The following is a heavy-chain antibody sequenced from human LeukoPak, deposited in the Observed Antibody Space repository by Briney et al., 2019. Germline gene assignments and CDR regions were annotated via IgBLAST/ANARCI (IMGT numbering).Heavy chain of an antibody. J-gene: IGHJ1*01. V-gene: IGHV4-61*01. Sequence: SETLSLTCTVSGGSVSSGPYYWSWIRPPPGKGLEWIGYIYHSGNTNYNPSLKSRVSISVDRPKNQFSLKLTSVTAADTAVYYCARDGGSYSDIAEYFQHWGQGTLVTVSS. CDR2: IYHSGNT. D-gene: IGHD4-17*01. CDR3: ARDGGSYSDIAEYFQH. CDR1: GGSVSSGPYY.